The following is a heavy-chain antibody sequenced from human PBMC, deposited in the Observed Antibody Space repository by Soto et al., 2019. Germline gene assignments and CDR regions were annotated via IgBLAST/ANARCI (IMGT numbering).Heavy chain of an antibody. CDR1: GDSVSSNSAA. CDR2: TYYRSKWYN. V-gene: IGHV6-1*01. D-gene: IGHD6-19*01. CDR3: ARGGSSGWYIYYYGLDV. J-gene: IGHJ6*02. Sequence: SQTLSLTCAISGDSVSSNSAAWNWIRQSPSRGLEWLGRTYYRSKWYNDYAVSVKSRITINPDTSKNQFSLQLNSVTPEDTAVYYCARGGSSGWYIYYYGLDVWGQGTTVTVSS.